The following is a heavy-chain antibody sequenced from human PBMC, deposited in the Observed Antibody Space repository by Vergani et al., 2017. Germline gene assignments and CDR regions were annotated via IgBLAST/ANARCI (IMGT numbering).Heavy chain of an antibody. CDR1: GFTFSDYY. CDR3: ARLRGVYFDP. D-gene: IGHD6-13*01. V-gene: IGHV3-33*08. Sequence: QVQLVESGGGLVKPGGSLRLSCAASGFTFSDYYMSWIRQAPGKGLEWVAVIWYDGSNKYYADSVKGRFTISRDNSKNTLYLQMNSLRAEDTAVYYCARLRGVYFDPWGQGTLVTVSS. CDR2: IWYDGSNK. J-gene: IGHJ5*02.